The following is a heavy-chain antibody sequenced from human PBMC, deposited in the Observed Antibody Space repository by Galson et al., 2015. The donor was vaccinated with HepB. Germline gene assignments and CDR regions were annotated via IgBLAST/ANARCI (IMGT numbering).Heavy chain of an antibody. V-gene: IGHV3-21*01. CDR2: IINSSSYI. J-gene: IGHJ4*02. CDR1: GFTFSSYS. CDR3: ARDQKLPSHDSSGYYFLPFDY. D-gene: IGHD3-22*01. Sequence: SLRLSCAASGFTFSSYSMNWVRQALGKGLEWVSSIINSSSYIYYADSVKGRFTISRDHAKNSLYLQMNSLRAEDTAVYYCARDQKLPSHDSSGYYFLPFDYWGQGTLVTVSS.